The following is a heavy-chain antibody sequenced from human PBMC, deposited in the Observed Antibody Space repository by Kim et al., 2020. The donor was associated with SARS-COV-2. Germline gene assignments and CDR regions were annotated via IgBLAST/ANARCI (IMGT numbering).Heavy chain of an antibody. J-gene: IGHJ5*02. D-gene: IGHD2-15*01. CDR3: ARGTPSRA. V-gene: IGHV4-34*01. CDR2: SGST. Sequence: SGSTNYNPSLKSRVTISVDTSKNQFSLKLSSVTAADTAVYYCARGTPSRAWGQGTLVTVSS.